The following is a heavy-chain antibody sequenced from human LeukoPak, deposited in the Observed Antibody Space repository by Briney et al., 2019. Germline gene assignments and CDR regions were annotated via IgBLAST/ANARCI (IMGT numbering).Heavy chain of an antibody. Sequence: PSETLSLTCTVSGGSISSYYWSWIRQPPGKGLEWIGYIYYSGSTNYNPSLKSRVTISVDTSKNQFSLKLSSVTAADTAVYYRAREYYYQDALDIWGQGTMVTVSS. CDR2: IYYSGST. D-gene: IGHD3-22*01. J-gene: IGHJ3*02. CDR3: AREYYYQDALDI. CDR1: GGSISSYY. V-gene: IGHV4-59*12.